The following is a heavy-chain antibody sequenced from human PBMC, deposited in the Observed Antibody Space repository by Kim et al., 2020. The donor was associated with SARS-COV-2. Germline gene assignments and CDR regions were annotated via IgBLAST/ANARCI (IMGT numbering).Heavy chain of an antibody. CDR1: GDSVSSNSAA. D-gene: IGHD4-17*01. V-gene: IGHV6-1*01. CDR3: AREFAYDYGDSTFDP. J-gene: IGHJ5*02. Sequence: SQTLSLTCAISGDSVSSNSAAWNWIRQSPSRGLEWLGRTYYRYKWYNDYAVSVKSRITINPDTSKNQFSLQLNSVTPEDTAVYYCAREFAYDYGDSTFDPWGQGTLVTVSS. CDR2: TYYRYKWYN.